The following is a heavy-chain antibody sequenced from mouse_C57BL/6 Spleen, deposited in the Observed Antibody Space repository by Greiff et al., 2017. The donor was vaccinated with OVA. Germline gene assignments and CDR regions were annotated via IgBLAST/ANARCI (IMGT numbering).Heavy chain of an antibody. Sequence: LVESGAELVRPGASVKLSCKASGYTFTDYYINWVKQRPGQGLEWIARIYPGSGNTYYNEKFKGKATLTAEKSSSTAYMQLSSLTSEDSAVYFCARYYGNLDAMDYWGQGTSVTVSS. J-gene: IGHJ4*01. CDR3: ARYYGNLDAMDY. CDR1: GYTFTDYY. V-gene: IGHV1-76*01. D-gene: IGHD2-1*01. CDR2: IYPGSGNT.